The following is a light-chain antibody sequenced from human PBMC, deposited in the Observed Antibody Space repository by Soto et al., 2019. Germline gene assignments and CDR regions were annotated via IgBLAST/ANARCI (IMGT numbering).Light chain of an antibody. CDR3: CSYAGSQL. CDR2: EGS. V-gene: IGLV2-23*01. Sequence: QSALTQPASVSGSPGQSITISCTGTSSDVGSYNLVSWYQQHPGKAPKLMIYEGSKRPSGVSNRFSGSKSGNTASLTISGLQAEDEADYYCCSYAGSQLFGGGTKLTV. J-gene: IGLJ2*01. CDR1: SSDVGSYNL.